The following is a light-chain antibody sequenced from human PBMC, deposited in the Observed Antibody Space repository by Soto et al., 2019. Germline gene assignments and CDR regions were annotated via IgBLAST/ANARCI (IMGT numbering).Light chain of an antibody. CDR3: QHYNIYSEA. J-gene: IGKJ1*01. Sequence: DIQMTQSPSTLSGSVGDRVTITCRASQTISSWLAWYQQKPGKAPKLLIYKASNLKSGVPSRFSGSGSGTEFTLTISSLQTDDFAPYDGQHYNIYSEAFGQGTKVEL. CDR1: QTISSW. CDR2: KAS. V-gene: IGKV1-5*03.